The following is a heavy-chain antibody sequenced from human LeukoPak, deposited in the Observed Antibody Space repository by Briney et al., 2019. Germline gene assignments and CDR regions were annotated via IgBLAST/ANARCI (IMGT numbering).Heavy chain of an antibody. Sequence: SETLSLTCAVYGESFSGYYWSWIRQPPGKGLEWIGEINHSGSTNYNPSLKSRVTISGDTSKNQFSLKLSSVTAADTAVYYCARVYGPVDYWGQGTLVTVSS. CDR3: ARVYGPVDY. V-gene: IGHV4-34*01. J-gene: IGHJ4*02. D-gene: IGHD2-8*01. CDR1: GESFSGYY. CDR2: INHSGST.